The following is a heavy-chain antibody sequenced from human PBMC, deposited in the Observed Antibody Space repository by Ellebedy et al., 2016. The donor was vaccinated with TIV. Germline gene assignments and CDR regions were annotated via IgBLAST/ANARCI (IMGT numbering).Heavy chain of an antibody. D-gene: IGHD3-10*01. J-gene: IGHJ5*02. V-gene: IGHV1-18*01. Sequence: AASVKVSCKASGYTFTSYGISWVRQAPGQGLEWMGWISAYNGNTNYAQKLQGRVTMTTDTSTSTAYMELRSLRSDDTAVYCCARDPLVREYNWFDPWGQGTLVTVSS. CDR3: ARDPLVREYNWFDP. CDR1: GYTFTSYG. CDR2: ISAYNGNT.